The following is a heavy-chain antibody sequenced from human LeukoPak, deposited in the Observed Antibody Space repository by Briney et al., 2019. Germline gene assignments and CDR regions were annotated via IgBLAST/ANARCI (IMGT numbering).Heavy chain of an antibody. V-gene: IGHV3-53*01. CDR2: IYSGGRT. Sequence: GGSLRLSCAASGFTVSSNYMSWVRQAPGKGLDWVSVIYSGGRTYYADSVKGRFTISRDNSKNTLYLQMNSLRAEDTAVYYCAGNSGDDAFDLWGQGTMVTVPS. CDR3: AGNSGDDAFDL. J-gene: IGHJ3*01. CDR1: GFTVSSNY. D-gene: IGHD1-1*01.